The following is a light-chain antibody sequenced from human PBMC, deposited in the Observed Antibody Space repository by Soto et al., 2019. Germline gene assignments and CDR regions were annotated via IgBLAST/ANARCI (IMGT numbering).Light chain of an antibody. CDR1: SSDVGGYNY. J-gene: IGLJ1*01. CDR3: SSYTSIGSLV. CDR2: EVS. V-gene: IGLV2-14*01. Sequence: QSVLTQPASVSGSPGQSITISCTGTSSDVGGYNYVSWYQQHPGKAPKVMIYEVSNRPSGVSNRFSGSKSGNTASLTISGLQDEDEADHSRSSYTSIGSLVFGTGTKVTVL.